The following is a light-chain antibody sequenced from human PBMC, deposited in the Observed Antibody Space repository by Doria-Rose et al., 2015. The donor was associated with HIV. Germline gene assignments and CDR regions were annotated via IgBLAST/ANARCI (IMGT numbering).Light chain of an antibody. J-gene: IGKJ1*01. V-gene: IGKV3-20*01. CDR1: QSVSANY. Sequence: EIVLTQSPGTLSLSPGERATLSCRASQSVSANYLAWYQQRPGQSPRLLICGASSRATDIPDRFSGSGSGTDFTLTISRLEPEDFAVYYCHQYASSRTFGQGTKVEIK. CDR2: GAS. CDR3: HQYASSRT.